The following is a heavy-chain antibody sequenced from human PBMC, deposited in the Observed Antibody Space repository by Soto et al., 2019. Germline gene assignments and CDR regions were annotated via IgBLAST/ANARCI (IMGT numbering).Heavy chain of an antibody. J-gene: IGHJ6*02. CDR2: ISTSSTII. CDR3: AKEGSDYDILTGSGYYGMDV. V-gene: IGHV3-11*04. Sequence: GSLRLSCAVSGFTFGDYYMSWIRQAPGKGLKWFSYISTSSTIIYYADSVKGRFTISRDNAKNLLYLQMNSLRAEDTAVYYCAKEGSDYDILTGSGYYGMDVWGQGTTVTVSS. CDR1: GFTFGDYY. D-gene: IGHD3-9*01.